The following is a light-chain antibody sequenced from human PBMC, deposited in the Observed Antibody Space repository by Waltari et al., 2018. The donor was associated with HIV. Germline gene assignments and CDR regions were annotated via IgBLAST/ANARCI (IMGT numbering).Light chain of an antibody. CDR2: EVT. Sequence: QSALTQPPSASGSPGQSVTISCTGTNSNIGGYNHVSWYQQPPGKAPQLVISEVTKRPSGVPGRFSGSKSGTTASLTVSGLQAEDEADYYCSSYANKNGFYLVFGGGTRLTVL. V-gene: IGLV2-8*01. CDR1: NSNIGGYNH. J-gene: IGLJ2*01. CDR3: SSYANKNGFYLV.